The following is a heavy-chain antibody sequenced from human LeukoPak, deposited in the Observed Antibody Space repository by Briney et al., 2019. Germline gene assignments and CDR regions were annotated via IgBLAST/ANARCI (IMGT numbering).Heavy chain of an antibody. CDR1: GFTFSSYE. J-gene: IGHJ4*02. CDR3: ARISDSSGYYYVDY. Sequence: PGGSLGLSCAASGFTFSSYEMTWVRQAPGKGLEWVSYISSSGSTIYYADSVKGRFTISRDNAKNSLYLQMNSLRAEDTAVYYCARISDSSGYYYVDYWGQGTLITVSS. CDR2: ISSSGSTI. D-gene: IGHD3-22*01. V-gene: IGHV3-48*03.